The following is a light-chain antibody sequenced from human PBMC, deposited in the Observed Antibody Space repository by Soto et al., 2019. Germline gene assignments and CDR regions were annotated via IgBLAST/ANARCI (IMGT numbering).Light chain of an antibody. CDR3: LQCGSSIPHT. CDR1: QVIGSRY. V-gene: IGKV3-20*01. CDR2: GAS. Sequence: EIVMTQSPGTLSLSPGERATISCRASQVIGSRYLAWYHQKSGQAPRVLIYGASSRATGIPDRFSGSGSGTNFTLNISRLEPEDFGVYYCLQCGSSIPHTFGQGTKLEIK. J-gene: IGKJ2*01.